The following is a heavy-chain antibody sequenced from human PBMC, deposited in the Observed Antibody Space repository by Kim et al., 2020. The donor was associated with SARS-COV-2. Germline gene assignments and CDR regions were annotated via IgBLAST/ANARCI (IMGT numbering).Heavy chain of an antibody. J-gene: IGHJ5*02. D-gene: IGHD3-9*01. CDR3: ARWYILTGNNWFDP. CDR1: GFTFSSYS. V-gene: IGHV3-48*02. Sequence: GGSLRLSCAASGFTFSSYSMNWVRQAPGKGLEWVSYISSSSSTIYYADSVKGRFTISRDNAKNSLYLQMNSLRDEDTAVYYCARWYILTGNNWFDPWGQGTLVTVSS. CDR2: ISSSSSTI.